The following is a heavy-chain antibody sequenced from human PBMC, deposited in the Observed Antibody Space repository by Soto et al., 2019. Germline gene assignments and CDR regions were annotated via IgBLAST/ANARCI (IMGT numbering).Heavy chain of an antibody. CDR2: IYHSGST. J-gene: IGHJ5*02. Sequence: SETLSLTCAVSGGSISSGGYSWSWIRQPPGKGLEWIGYIYHSGSTYYNPSLKSRVTTSVDRSKNQFSLKLSSVTAADTAVYYCARARRNTVTTYNWFDPWGQGTLVTVSS. D-gene: IGHD4-4*01. CDR1: GGSISSGGYS. V-gene: IGHV4-30-2*01. CDR3: ARARRNTVTTYNWFDP.